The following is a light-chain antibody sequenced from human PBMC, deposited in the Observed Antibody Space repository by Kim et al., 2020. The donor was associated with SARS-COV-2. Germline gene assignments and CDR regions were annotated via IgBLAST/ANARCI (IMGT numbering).Light chain of an antibody. CDR1: QSVSSSY. J-gene: IGKJ3*01. Sequence: SPGERATLSCRASQSVSSSYLAWYQKKPGQAPRLLIYGASSRATGIPDRFSGSGSGTDFTLTISRLEPEDFAVYYCQQYGSSLFTFGPGTKVDIK. CDR2: GAS. V-gene: IGKV3-20*01. CDR3: QQYGSSLFT.